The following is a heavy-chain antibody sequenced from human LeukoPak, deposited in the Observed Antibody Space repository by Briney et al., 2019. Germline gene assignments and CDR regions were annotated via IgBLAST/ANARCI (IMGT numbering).Heavy chain of an antibody. J-gene: IGHJ3*02. CDR3: ARDRSALVDI. V-gene: IGHV4-59*01. CDR1: GGSISSYY. CDR2: IYYSGST. Sequence: KTSETLSLTCTVSGGSISSYYWSWIRQPPGKGLEWIGYIYYSGSTNYNPSLKSRVTISVDTSKNQFSLKLSSVTAADTAVYYCARDRSALVDIWGQGTMVTVSS.